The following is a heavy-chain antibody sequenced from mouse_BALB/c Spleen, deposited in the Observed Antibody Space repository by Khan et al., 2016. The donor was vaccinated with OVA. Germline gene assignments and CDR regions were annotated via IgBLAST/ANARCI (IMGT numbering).Heavy chain of an antibody. CDR3: TRDRIDY. CDR2: INPTSGYT. V-gene: IGHV1-7*01. Sequence: VQLQESGAELAKPGASVKMSCKASGYTFTTYWMHWVKQRPGQGLEWIGYINPTSGYTDYNEKFKDRAILSADKSSSTAYMQLSSLTSEDSAVYCCTRDRIDYWGQGTTLTVSS. CDR1: GYTFTTYW. J-gene: IGHJ2*01.